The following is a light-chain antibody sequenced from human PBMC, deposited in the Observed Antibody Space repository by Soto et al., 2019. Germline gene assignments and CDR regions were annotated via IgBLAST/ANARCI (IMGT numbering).Light chain of an antibody. Sequence: QSVLTQPASVSGSPGQSITISCTGTSGDFGGYNYVSWYQRHPGKAPKLIIYDVTNRPSGVSDRFSGFKSGNTASLTISGFRAEDEGDYYCSSYISRTFVVFGGGTKLTVL. CDR3: SSYISRTFVV. J-gene: IGLJ2*01. CDR1: SGDFGGYNY. V-gene: IGLV2-14*01. CDR2: DVT.